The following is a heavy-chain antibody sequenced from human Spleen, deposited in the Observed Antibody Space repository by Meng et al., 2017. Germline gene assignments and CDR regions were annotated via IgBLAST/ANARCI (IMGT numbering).Heavy chain of an antibody. J-gene: IGHJ6*02. D-gene: IGHD4-17*01. Sequence: SETLSLTCAVYGGSFSGYYWSWIRQPPGKGLEWIGYIYYTRSTNYNPSLKSRVTISVDTSKNQFSLRLSSVTAADTAVYYCARGDYARVYYGMDVWGQGTTVTVSS. V-gene: IGHV4-59*12. CDR2: IYYTRST. CDR3: ARGDYARVYYGMDV. CDR1: GGSFSGYY.